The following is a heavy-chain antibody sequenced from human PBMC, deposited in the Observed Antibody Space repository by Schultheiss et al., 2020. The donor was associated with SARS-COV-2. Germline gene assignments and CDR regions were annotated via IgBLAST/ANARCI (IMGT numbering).Heavy chain of an antibody. CDR2: ISSSGSTI. CDR3: AKTKGSGSYYKKVSADAFDI. J-gene: IGHJ3*02. D-gene: IGHD3-10*01. CDR1: GFTFSDYY. Sequence: GGSLRLSCAASGFTFSDYYMSWIRQAPGKGLEWVSYISSSGSTIYYADSVKGRFTISRDNAKNSLYLQMNSLRAEDTAVYYCAKTKGSGSYYKKVSADAFDIWGQGTMVTVSS. V-gene: IGHV3-11*01.